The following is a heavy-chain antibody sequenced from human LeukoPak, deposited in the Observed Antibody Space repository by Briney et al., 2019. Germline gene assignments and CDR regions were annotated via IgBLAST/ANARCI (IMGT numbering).Heavy chain of an antibody. Sequence: GGSLRLSCAASGFTFSSYGMHWVRQAPGKGLEWVAVIWYDGSNKYYADSVKGRFTISRDNSKNTLYLQMNSLRAEDTAVYYCARDAPKYSSSWCLGYWGQGTLVTVSS. CDR1: GFTFSSYG. D-gene: IGHD6-13*01. CDR2: IWYDGSNK. V-gene: IGHV3-33*01. J-gene: IGHJ4*02. CDR3: ARDAPKYSSSWCLGY.